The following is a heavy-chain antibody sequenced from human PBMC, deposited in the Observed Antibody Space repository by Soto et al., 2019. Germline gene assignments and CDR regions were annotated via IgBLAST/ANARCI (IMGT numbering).Heavy chain of an antibody. J-gene: IGHJ3*02. CDR3: ARDLLRVRKDRTSGEYGYGAFDI. CDR2: INHSGST. D-gene: IGHD2-15*01. Sequence: WETLSLTCAVSGGSFSGYYWNWIRQPPGKGLEWIGVINHSGSTNYNPSHSSRITIAVDTSKSLFSLKLSSVTAADTPVYYCARDLLRVRKDRTSGEYGYGAFDIWGQGTMVTVSS. V-gene: IGHV4-34*01. CDR1: GGSFSGYY.